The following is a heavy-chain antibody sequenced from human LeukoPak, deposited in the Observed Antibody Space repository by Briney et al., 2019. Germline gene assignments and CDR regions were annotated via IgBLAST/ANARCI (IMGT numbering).Heavy chain of an antibody. J-gene: IGHJ4*02. V-gene: IGHV1-69*04. CDR1: GGTFGSYA. D-gene: IGHD2-15*01. CDR3: ARVAGRGSGRTKSDY. Sequence: SVKVSCKASGGTFGSYAISWVRQAPGQGLEWMGRIIPILGIANYAQKFQGRVTITADKSTSTAYMELSSLRSEDTAVYYCARVAGRGSGRTKSDYWGQGTLVTVSS. CDR2: IIPILGIA.